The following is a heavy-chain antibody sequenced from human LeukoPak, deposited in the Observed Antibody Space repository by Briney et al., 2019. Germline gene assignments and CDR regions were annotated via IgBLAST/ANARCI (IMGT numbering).Heavy chain of an antibody. CDR3: TGGNGFAAAAVFEF. CDR2: IIPFIGTT. CDR1: GGTFSRYT. Sequence: GASVKVSCKASGGTFSRYTITWLRQAPGQGLEWMGGIIPFIGTTNYAQKFQGRFTITTDESTNTAYMELSSLRSEDTAVYFCTGGNGFAAAAVFEFWGQGTPVTVSA. J-gene: IGHJ4*02. D-gene: IGHD6-13*01. V-gene: IGHV1-69*16.